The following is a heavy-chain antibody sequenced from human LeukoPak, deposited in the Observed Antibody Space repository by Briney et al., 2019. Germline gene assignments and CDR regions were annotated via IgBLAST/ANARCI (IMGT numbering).Heavy chain of an antibody. CDR3: ARGRTRSSTSCLGY. CDR1: GYTFTSYD. Sequence: ASVKVSFKASGYTFTSYDINWVRQATGHGLEWMGWMNPNSGNTGYAQKFQGRVTITRKTSISTAYMELSSLRSEDTAVYYCARGRTRSSTSCLGYWGQGTLVTVSS. J-gene: IGHJ4*02. D-gene: IGHD2-2*01. CDR2: MNPNSGNT. V-gene: IGHV1-8*03.